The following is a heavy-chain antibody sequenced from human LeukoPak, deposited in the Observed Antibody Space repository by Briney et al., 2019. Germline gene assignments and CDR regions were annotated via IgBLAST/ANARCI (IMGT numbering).Heavy chain of an antibody. CDR2: ISGSGGST. V-gene: IGHV3-23*01. CDR1: GFNYSSYT. J-gene: IGHJ6*03. Sequence: GGSLRLSCAASGFNYSSYTMNWVRQAPGKGLEWVSAISGSGGSTYYADSVKGRFTISRDNSKNTLYLQMNSLRAEDTAVYYCAKVADRVVPAAERDYYMDVWGKGTTVTVSS. CDR3: AKVADRVVPAAERDYYMDV. D-gene: IGHD2-2*01.